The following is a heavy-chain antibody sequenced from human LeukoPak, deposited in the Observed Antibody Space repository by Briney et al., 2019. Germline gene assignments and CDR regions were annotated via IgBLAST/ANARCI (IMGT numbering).Heavy chain of an antibody. CDR3: ARSSDAFDI. J-gene: IGHJ3*02. CDR2: ISGSGGST. Sequence: GGSLRLSCAASGFTFSSYAMSWVRQAPGKGLEWVSAISGSGGSTYYADSVKGRFTISRDNAKNSLYLQMNSLRAEDTAVYYCARSSDAFDIWGQGTMVTVSS. CDR1: GFTFSSYA. V-gene: IGHV3-23*01.